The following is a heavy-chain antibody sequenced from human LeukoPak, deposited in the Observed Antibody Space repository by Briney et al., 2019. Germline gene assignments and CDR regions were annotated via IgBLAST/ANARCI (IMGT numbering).Heavy chain of an antibody. CDR2: IYYSGST. V-gene: IGHV4-59*01. D-gene: IGHD4-17*01. J-gene: IGHJ4*02. CDR3: ARDDYGDYVFDY. CDR1: GGSISSYY. Sequence: SETLSLTCTVSGGSISSYYWSWIRQPPGKGLEWIGYIYYSGSTNYNPSLKSRVTISVDTSKNQFSLKLSSVTAADTAVYYCARDDYGDYVFDYWGQGTLVTVSS.